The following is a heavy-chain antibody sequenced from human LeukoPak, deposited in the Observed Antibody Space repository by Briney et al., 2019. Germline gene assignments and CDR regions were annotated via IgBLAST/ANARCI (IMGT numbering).Heavy chain of an antibody. CDR1: GFTFSSYG. Sequence: GGSLRLSCAASGFTFSSYGMSWVRQAPGKGLEWVSAISGSGGSTYYADSVKGRFSISRDNSKNTLYLQMNSLRAEDTAVYYCAKSHDSGYGDYWGQGTLVTVSS. J-gene: IGHJ4*02. CDR2: ISGSGGST. V-gene: IGHV3-23*01. D-gene: IGHD5-12*01. CDR3: AKSHDSGYGDY.